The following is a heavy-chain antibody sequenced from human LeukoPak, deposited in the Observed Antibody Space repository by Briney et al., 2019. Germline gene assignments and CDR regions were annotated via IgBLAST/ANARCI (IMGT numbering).Heavy chain of an antibody. CDR1: GFTFSSYD. J-gene: IGHJ4*02. CDR2: ISGSGSST. Sequence: GGSLRLSCAGSGFTFSSYDMSWVRQAPGKGLEWVSTISGSGSSTYYADSVKGRFTISRDNSKNMLYLQMNSLRAEDTAVYYCAKAGESIVMVLYYFDYWGQGTLVTVSS. V-gene: IGHV3-23*01. D-gene: IGHD3-22*01. CDR3: AKAGESIVMVLYYFDY.